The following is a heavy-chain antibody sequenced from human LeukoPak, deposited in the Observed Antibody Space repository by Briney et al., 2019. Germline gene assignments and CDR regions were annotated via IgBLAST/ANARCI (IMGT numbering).Heavy chain of an antibody. CDR1: DDSITMYY. CDR3: ARVYCPNGVCYNSKGWFDP. CDR2: IFYSGST. J-gene: IGHJ5*02. Sequence: SETLSLTCSVSDDSITMYYWSWIRQPPGKGLEWIGYIFYSGSTNYNPSLKSRVTISVDTSKNQFSLKLSSVTAADTAVYYCARVYCPNGVCYNSKGWFDPWGQGTLVTVSS. D-gene: IGHD2-8*01. V-gene: IGHV4-59*01.